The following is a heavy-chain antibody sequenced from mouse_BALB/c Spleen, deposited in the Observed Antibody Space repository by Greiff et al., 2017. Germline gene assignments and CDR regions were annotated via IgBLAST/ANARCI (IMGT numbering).Heavy chain of an antibody. D-gene: IGHD2-1*01. CDR2: ISSGGSYT. CDR1: GFTFSSYG. CDR3: ARRGGNYEFAY. V-gene: IGHV5-6*01. Sequence: EVQGVESGGDLVKPGGSLKLSCAASGFTFSSYGMSWVRQTPDKRLEWVATISSGGSYTYYPDSVKGRFTISRDNAKNTLYLQMSSLKSEDTAMYYCARRGGNYEFAYWGQGTLVTVSA. J-gene: IGHJ3*01.